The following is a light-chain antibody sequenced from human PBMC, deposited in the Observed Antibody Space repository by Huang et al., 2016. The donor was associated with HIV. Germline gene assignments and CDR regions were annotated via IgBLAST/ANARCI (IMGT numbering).Light chain of an antibody. CDR1: QSVSRN. CDR2: GTS. V-gene: IGKV3-15*01. Sequence: EIVMTQSPATLSVSPGERATLSCRASQSVSRNLAWHQQEPGQAPRLLIYGTSTRATGIPARFSGSGSGTEFTLTISSLQSEDFAVYYCQQYNNWPYTFGQGTKLEIK. J-gene: IGKJ2*01. CDR3: QQYNNWPYT.